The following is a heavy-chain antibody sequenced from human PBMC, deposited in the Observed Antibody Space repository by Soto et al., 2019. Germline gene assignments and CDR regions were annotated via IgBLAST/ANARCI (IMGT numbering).Heavy chain of an antibody. Sequence: QVQLVQSVAEEKKPGASVKASCRASGYTFTSYAMSWVRQAPGQRLEWMGWINAGNGNTNYSEKLQGRVTITRDTSASTAYMEPSSLRSEDTAVYYCARDQRIAFDYWGQGTVVTVSS. D-gene: IGHD6-25*01. V-gene: IGHV1-3*05. CDR2: INAGNGNT. CDR3: ARDQRIAFDY. J-gene: IGHJ4*02. CDR1: GYTFTSYA.